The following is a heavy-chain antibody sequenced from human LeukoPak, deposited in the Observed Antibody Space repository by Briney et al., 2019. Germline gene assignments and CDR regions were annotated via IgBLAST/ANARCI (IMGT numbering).Heavy chain of an antibody. CDR2: INPNSGGT. CDR3: ARVRWNDLDPWFDP. CDR1: GYTFTGYY. D-gene: IGHD1-1*01. Sequence: ASVKVSCKASGYTFTGYYMHWVRQAPGQGLEWMGWINPNSGGTNYGQKFQGRVTMTRDTSISTAYMELSRLRSDDTAVYYCARVRWNDLDPWFDPWGQGTLVTVSS. J-gene: IGHJ5*02. V-gene: IGHV1-2*02.